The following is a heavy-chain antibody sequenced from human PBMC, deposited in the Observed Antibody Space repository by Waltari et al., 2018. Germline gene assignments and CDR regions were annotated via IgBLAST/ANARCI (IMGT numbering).Heavy chain of an antibody. Sequence: QVQLVQSGAEVKKPGSSVKVSCKASGGTFSSYAISWVRQAPGQGLEWMGGIIPIFGTANYEQKFQGRVTITADESTSTAYMELSSLRSEDTAVYYCAGDGGGPGYYYYGMDVWGQGTTVTVSS. V-gene: IGHV1-69*01. D-gene: IGHD2-15*01. CDR2: IIPIFGTA. CDR1: GGTFSSYA. J-gene: IGHJ6*02. CDR3: AGDGGGPGYYYYGMDV.